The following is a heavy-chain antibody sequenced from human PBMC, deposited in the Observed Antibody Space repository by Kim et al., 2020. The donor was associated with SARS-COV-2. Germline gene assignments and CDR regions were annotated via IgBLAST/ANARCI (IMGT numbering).Heavy chain of an antibody. Sequence: ASVKVSCKASGYTFTGYYLHWVRQAPGQGLEWMGWINPNTGGTNYAQNFQGRVTMTRDTSISTAYMELNTLTSGDTAVYYCARGVSPGDYSSGWYGFDYWGQGSLVTL. V-gene: IGHV1-2*02. CDR1: GYTFTGYY. J-gene: IGHJ4*02. CDR3: ARGVSPGDYSSGWYGFDY. D-gene: IGHD6-19*01. CDR2: INPNTGGT.